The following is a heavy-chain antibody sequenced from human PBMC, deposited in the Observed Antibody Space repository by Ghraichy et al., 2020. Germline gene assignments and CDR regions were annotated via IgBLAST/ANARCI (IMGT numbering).Heavy chain of an antibody. V-gene: IGHV4-34*12. D-gene: IGHD3-3*01. CDR1: GGSFSDYY. CDR2: IIHTGNT. Sequence: ESLNISCAVYGGSFSDYYWSWIRQPPGKGLEWIGEIIHTGNTNYNPSLKSRVTISLDTSKNQFSLKLSSVTAADTAVYYCAPIFGGYSDFDNWGQGTLVTVSP. J-gene: IGHJ4*02. CDR3: APIFGGYSDFDN.